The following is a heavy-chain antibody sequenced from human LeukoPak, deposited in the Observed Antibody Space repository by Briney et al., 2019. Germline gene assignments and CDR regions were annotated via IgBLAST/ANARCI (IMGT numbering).Heavy chain of an antibody. V-gene: IGHV4-59*01. CDR3: ARGRLKDFDY. CDR1: GDSISTYY. CDR2: IYYSGST. D-gene: IGHD5-24*01. J-gene: IGHJ4*02. Sequence: SETLSLTCTVSGDSISTYYWNWIRQPPGKGLEWIGYIYYSGSTNYNPSLKSRVTISVDTSKNQFSLKLSSVTAADTAVYYCARGRLKDFDYWGQGTLVTVSS.